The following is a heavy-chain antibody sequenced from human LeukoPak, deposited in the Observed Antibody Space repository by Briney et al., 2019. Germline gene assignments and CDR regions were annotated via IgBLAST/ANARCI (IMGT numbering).Heavy chain of an antibody. CDR2: VDNSGST. Sequence: SETLSLTCTVSGGSFSGYYWSWISQPPGKGLEWIGYVDNSGSTYTKPSLRSRVTILLDTSKKQVSLKLSSVTAADTAVYFCARHGGGYSFDYWGQGTLVTVSS. CDR3: ARHGGGYSFDY. D-gene: IGHD3-16*01. CDR1: GGSFSGYY. J-gene: IGHJ4*02. V-gene: IGHV4-59*08.